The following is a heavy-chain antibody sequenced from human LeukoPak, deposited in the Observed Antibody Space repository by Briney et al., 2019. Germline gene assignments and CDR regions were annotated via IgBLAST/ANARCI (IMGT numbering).Heavy chain of an antibody. CDR2: ISGSGGST. CDR3: AKALVLLWFGAAFDI. Sequence: PGGSLRLSCAASGFTFSSYAMSWVRQAPGKGLEXXXAISGSGGSTYYADSVKGRFTISRDNSKNTLYLQMNSLRAEDTAVYYCAKALVLLWFGAAFDIWGQGTMVTVSS. J-gene: IGHJ3*02. V-gene: IGHV3-23*01. CDR1: GFTFSSYA. D-gene: IGHD3-10*01.